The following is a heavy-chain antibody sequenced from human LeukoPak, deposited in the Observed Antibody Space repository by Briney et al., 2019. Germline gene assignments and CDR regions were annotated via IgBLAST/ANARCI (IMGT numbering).Heavy chain of an antibody. D-gene: IGHD6-6*01. Sequence: PGGSLRLSCAACGFTFSSYIMNWVRRAPGKGLEWVSSISSISSYIYYAYTVKGRLTISRDKAKNSLYLQMNSLRAEDTAVYYCARDGPARGFDYWGQGTLVTVSS. CDR2: ISSISSYI. V-gene: IGHV3-21*01. CDR1: GFTFSSYI. J-gene: IGHJ4*02. CDR3: ARDGPARGFDY.